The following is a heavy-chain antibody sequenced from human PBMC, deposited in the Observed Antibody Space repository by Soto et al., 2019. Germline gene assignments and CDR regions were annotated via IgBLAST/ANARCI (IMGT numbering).Heavy chain of an antibody. CDR3: AKDRGTSGWFNWFDP. CDR1: GFSFSNYA. CDR2: ISGSGDTT. J-gene: IGHJ5*02. D-gene: IGHD6-19*01. Sequence: GGSLRLSCAASGFSFSNYAMSWVRQAPDKGLEWVSGISGSGDTTYYADSVRGRLTISRDNSKNTVYLQMNGLRAEDTAIYTCAKDRGTSGWFNWFDPWGQGTLVTVSS. V-gene: IGHV3-23*01.